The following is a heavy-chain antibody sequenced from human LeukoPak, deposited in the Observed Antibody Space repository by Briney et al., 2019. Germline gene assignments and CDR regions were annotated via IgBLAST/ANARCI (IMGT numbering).Heavy chain of an antibody. CDR1: GGSISSGDYY. CDR3: ARVTRGYYDSSGYVDY. J-gene: IGHJ4*02. D-gene: IGHD3-22*01. CDR2: IYYSGST. V-gene: IGHV4-30-4*01. Sequence: SETLSLTCTVSGGSISSGDYYWSWIRQPPGKGLEWIEYIYYSGSTYYNPSLKSRVTISVDTSKNQFSLKLSSVTAADTAVYYCARVTRGYYDSSGYVDYWGQGTLVTVS.